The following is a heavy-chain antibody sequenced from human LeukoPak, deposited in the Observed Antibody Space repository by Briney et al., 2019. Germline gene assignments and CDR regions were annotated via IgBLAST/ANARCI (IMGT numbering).Heavy chain of an antibody. CDR3: AKDRMESGYYNGFDY. CDR2: ISWNSGSI. Sequence: GGSLRLSCAASGFTFDDYAMHWDRQAPGEGLEWVSGISWNSGSIGYADSVKGRFTISRDNAKNALYLQMNSLRAEDTALYYCAKDRMESGYYNGFDYWGQGTLVTVSS. J-gene: IGHJ4*02. D-gene: IGHD3-22*01. V-gene: IGHV3-9*01. CDR1: GFTFDDYA.